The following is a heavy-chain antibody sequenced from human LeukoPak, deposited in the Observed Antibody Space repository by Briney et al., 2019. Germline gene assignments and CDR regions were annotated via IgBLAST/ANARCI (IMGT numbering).Heavy chain of an antibody. J-gene: IGHJ4*02. D-gene: IGHD2-2*01. Sequence: PSETLSLTCTVSGGSISSGDYYWSWIRQPPGKGLEWIGYIHYSGSTYDNPSLKSRVIMLVDTSKNQFSLRLSSVTAADTAVYYCARDLSSTSHIDYWGQGTLVTVSS. CDR2: IHYSGST. CDR3: ARDLSSTSHIDY. V-gene: IGHV4-30-4*08. CDR1: GGSISSGDYY.